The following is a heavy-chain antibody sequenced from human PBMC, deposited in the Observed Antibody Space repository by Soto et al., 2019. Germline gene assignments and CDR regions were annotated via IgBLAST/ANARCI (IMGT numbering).Heavy chain of an antibody. Sequence: GGSLRLSCAASGFTFSSYSMNWVRQAPGKGLEWVSYISSSSSTIYYADSVKGRFTISRDNAKNSLYLQMNSLRDEDTAVYYCARDEWGCSGGSCHGFDYWGQGTLVTVSS. D-gene: IGHD2-15*01. CDR3: ARDEWGCSGGSCHGFDY. V-gene: IGHV3-48*02. CDR2: ISSSSSTI. CDR1: GFTFSSYS. J-gene: IGHJ4*02.